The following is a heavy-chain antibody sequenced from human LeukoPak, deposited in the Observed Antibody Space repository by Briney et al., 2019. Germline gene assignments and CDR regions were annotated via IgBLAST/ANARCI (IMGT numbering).Heavy chain of an antibody. CDR3: ARDPGSPRGYFDL. Sequence: SQTLSLTCTVSGGSISSGSYSWSWIRQPPGKGLEWIGYIYHSGSTYYNPSLKSRVTISVDRSKKQFSLKLSSVTAADTAVYYCARDPGSPRGYFDLWGRSTLVTVSS. CDR2: IYHSGST. CDR1: GGSISSGSYS. J-gene: IGHJ2*01. V-gene: IGHV4-30-2*01. D-gene: IGHD2-15*01.